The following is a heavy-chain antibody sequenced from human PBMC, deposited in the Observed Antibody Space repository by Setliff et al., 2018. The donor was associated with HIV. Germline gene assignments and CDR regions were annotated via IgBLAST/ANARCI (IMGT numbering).Heavy chain of an antibody. CDR2: IGSSSSTI. J-gene: IGHJ3*02. CDR3: ACPKEGYSGSGGAFQI. V-gene: IGHV3-48*04. Sequence: GGSLRLSCAASGFTFSSYSMNWVRQAPGKGLEWISYIGSSSSTIYYADSVKGRFTISRDNAKNSLYLQMNSLRADDTAMYYCACPKEGYSGSGGAFQIWGQGTMVTVSS. CDR1: GFTFSSYS. D-gene: IGHD3-10*01.